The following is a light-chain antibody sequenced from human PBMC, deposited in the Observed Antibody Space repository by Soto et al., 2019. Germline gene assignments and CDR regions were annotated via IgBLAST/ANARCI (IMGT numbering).Light chain of an antibody. CDR2: AAS. V-gene: IGKV1-27*01. CDR1: QGISNY. J-gene: IGKJ1*01. CDR3: QQYNNWPPAWT. Sequence: DIQMTQSPSSLSASVGDRVSITCRASQGISNYLAWYQQKPGKVPKLLIYAASTLQSGVPSRFSGSGSGTDFTLTISSLQSEDFAVYYCQQYNNWPPAWTFGQGTKVDIK.